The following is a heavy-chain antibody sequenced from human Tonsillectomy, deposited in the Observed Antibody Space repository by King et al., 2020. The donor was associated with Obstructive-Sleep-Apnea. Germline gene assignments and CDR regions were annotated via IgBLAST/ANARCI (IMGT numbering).Heavy chain of an antibody. CDR3: AREGYGP. V-gene: IGHV4-38-2*02. Sequence: VQLQESGPGLVKPSETLSLTCTVSGYSINSGYYWGWIRQPPGKGLEWIGSVYHSGNTYYNPSLKSRVTISVHTSQNQFSLRLVSVTAADTAVYYCAREGYGPWGQGALVTVSS. D-gene: IGHD5-12*01. CDR2: VYHSGNT. J-gene: IGHJ5*02. CDR1: GYSINSGYY.